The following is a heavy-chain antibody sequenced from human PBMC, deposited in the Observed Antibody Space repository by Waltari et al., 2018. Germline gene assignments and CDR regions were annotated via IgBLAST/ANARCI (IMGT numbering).Heavy chain of an antibody. CDR1: GGSFSGYY. J-gene: IGHJ4*02. D-gene: IGHD1-26*01. V-gene: IGHV4-34*02. CDR3: AREGGNYSPLGY. Sequence: QVQLQQWGTGLLKPSETLSLTCDVYGGSFSGYYWSWIRQSPGKGLEWSGEVNPSGSTDYNPSLKSRVTISVDTSKNQFSLKLTSVTAADTAVYYCAREGGNYSPLGYWGQGTLVTVSS. CDR2: VNPSGST.